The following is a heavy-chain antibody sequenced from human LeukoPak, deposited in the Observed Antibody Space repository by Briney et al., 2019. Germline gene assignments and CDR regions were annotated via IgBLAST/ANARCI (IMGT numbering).Heavy chain of an antibody. CDR3: AKDGARKVGYSYGYYYYYGMDA. CDR1: GFTFYSYG. CDR2: ILYDGSNK. V-gene: IGHV3-30*18. Sequence: GGSPRLSFGASGFTFYSYGMHWGRHAPGKGRVWGAGILYDGSNKYYADSVKGRFTISRDNSKNTLYLQMNSLRAEDTAVYYCAKDGARKVGYSYGYYYYYGMDAWGKGTTVTVSS. J-gene: IGHJ6*04. D-gene: IGHD5-18*01.